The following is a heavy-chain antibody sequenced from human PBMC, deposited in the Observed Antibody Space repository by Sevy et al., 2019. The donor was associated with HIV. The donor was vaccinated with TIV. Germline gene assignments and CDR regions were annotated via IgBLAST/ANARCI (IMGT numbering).Heavy chain of an antibody. J-gene: IGHJ4*02. CDR1: RFTFSDYG. CDR2: IWYDGTDK. V-gene: IGHV3-33*03. D-gene: IGHD6-13*01. Sequence: GRSLRLSCTASRFTFSDYGMHWVRQAPGKGLDWVAFIWYDGTDKYYADSVEGRFTISRDNSENKLFLTMNSLRPEDTAVYYCTKNTAAAGVGGFDYWGRGTMVTVSS. CDR3: TKNTAAAGVGGFDY.